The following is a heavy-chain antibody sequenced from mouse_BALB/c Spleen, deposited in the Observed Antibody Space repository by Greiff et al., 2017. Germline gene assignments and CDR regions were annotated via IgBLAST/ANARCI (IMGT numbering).Heavy chain of an antibody. CDR2: IDPETGGT. J-gene: IGHJ3*01. CDR1: GYTFTDYE. Sequence: QVHVKQSGAELVRPGASVTLSCKASGYTFTDYEMHWVKQTPVHGLEWIGAIDPETGGTAYNQKFKGKATLTADKSSSTAYMELRSLTSEDSAVYYCTRTRVAYWGQGTLVTVSA. V-gene: IGHV1-15*01. CDR3: TRTRVAY.